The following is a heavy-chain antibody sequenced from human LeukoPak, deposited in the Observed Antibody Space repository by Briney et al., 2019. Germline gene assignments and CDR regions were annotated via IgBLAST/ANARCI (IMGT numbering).Heavy chain of an antibody. CDR1: GFTFTSSA. D-gene: IGHD1-26*01. V-gene: IGHV1-58*01. CDR3: AADPSGSYGVGAFDI. J-gene: IGHJ3*02. CDR2: IVVGSGNT. Sequence: GASVKVSCKASGFTFTSSAVQWVRQARGQRLEWIGWIVVGSGNTNYAQEFQERVTITRDMSTSTAYMELSSLRSEDTAVYYCAADPSGSYGVGAFDIWGQGTMVTVSS.